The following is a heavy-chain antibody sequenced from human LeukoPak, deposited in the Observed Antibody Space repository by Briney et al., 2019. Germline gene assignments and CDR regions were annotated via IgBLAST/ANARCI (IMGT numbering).Heavy chain of an antibody. CDR2: ISWNSGSI. Sequence: GGSLRLSCAGSGFIFNNYAMHWVRQPPGKGLERVSGISWNSGSIDYADSVKGRFTISRDNAKNSLYLQMNSLRVEDTAFYYCAKDNRRHYTSGPNPDSLHWGQGALVTVSS. J-gene: IGHJ4*02. D-gene: IGHD6-19*01. V-gene: IGHV3-9*01. CDR3: AKDNRRHYTSGPNPDSLH. CDR1: GFIFNNYA.